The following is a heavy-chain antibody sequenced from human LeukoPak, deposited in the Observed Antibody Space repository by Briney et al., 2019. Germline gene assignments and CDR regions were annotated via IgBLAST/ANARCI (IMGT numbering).Heavy chain of an antibody. J-gene: IGHJ4*02. CDR3: ARGLHRIAVAGKGSHPFDY. Sequence: GGSLRLSCAASGFTFSSYAMHWVRQAPGKGLEWVAVISYAGSNKFYADSVKGRFTISRDNSKDTLYLQMNSLRAEDTAVYYCARGLHRIAVAGKGSHPFDYWGQGTLVTVSS. CDR1: GFTFSSYA. V-gene: IGHV3-30*04. D-gene: IGHD6-13*01. CDR2: ISYAGSNK.